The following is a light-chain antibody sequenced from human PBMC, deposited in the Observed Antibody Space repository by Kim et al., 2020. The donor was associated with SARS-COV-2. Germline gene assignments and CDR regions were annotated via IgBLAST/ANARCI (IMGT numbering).Light chain of an antibody. CDR1: SCSITSNY. Sequence: KTVTLSCTRSSCSITSNYVQWYQQRPGSSPSIVIYEDNQRPSGVPDRFSGSTDSSSNSASLTISGLKTEDEADYYCQSYDSSNPWVFGGGTQLTVL. CDR3: QSYDSSNPWV. V-gene: IGLV6-57*01. J-gene: IGLJ3*02. CDR2: EDN.